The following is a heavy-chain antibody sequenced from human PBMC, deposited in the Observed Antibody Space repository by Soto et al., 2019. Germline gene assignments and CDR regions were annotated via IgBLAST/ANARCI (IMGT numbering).Heavy chain of an antibody. CDR3: LRVGGYYGYYPNLDY. V-gene: IGHV4-59*01. D-gene: IGHD4-17*01. J-gene: IGHJ4*01. CDR1: ASSTSSYY. CDR2: NYYTGTT. Sequence: PSVTRSRTCIVSASSTSSYYCSWILQPPGMGLECIGNNYYTGTTNYTPSLKSRVTISVDTSKHQFSLKVSSVSVADTAVYYCLRVGGYYGYYPNLDYWGQGTRVTVSS.